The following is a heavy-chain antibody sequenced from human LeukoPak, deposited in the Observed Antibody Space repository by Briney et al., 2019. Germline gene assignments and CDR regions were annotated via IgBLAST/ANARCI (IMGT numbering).Heavy chain of an antibody. CDR3: AKVRSGYYYDY. D-gene: IGHD3-22*01. V-gene: IGHV3-30*02. Sequence: GGSLRLSCAASGFSFSSFGIHWVRQSPGKGLEWVAVISHDGSIKSYADSVRGRFTISRDTSKNKLYLQMNSLRAEDTAVYYCAKVRSGYYYDYWGRGTLVTVSP. J-gene: IGHJ4*02. CDR2: ISHDGSIK. CDR1: GFSFSSFG.